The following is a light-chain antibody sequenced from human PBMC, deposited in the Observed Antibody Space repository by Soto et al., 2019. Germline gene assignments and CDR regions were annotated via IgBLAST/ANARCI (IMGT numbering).Light chain of an antibody. J-gene: IGKJ5*01. CDR1: QSVSNN. CDR2: GSS. Sequence: EIVMTQSPATLSVSPGERATLSCRASQSVSNNLAWYQQRPGQAPRLLIYGSSTRATGVPARFSGGGSGTEFTLTISSVQSEDFAVYYCQQYINWPDFGQGTRLEIK. CDR3: QQYINWPD. V-gene: IGKV3-15*01.